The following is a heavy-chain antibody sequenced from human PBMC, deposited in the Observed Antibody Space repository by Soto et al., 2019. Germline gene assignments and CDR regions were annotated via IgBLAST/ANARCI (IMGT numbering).Heavy chain of an antibody. J-gene: IGHJ4*02. CDR1: GYTFTSYA. D-gene: IGHD5-18*01. Sequence: ASVKVSCKASGYTFTSYAMHWVRQAPGQRLEWMGWINAGNGNTKYSQKFQGRVTITRDTSASTAYMELSSLRSEDTAVYYCASWLRQYSYGRGYYFDYWGQGTLVTVSS. CDR3: ASWLRQYSYGRGYYFDY. CDR2: INAGNGNT. V-gene: IGHV1-3*01.